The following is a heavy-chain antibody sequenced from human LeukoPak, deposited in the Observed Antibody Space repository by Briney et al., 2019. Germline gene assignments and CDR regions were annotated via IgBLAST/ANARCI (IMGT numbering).Heavy chain of an antibody. V-gene: IGHV4-34*01. Sequence: SETLSLTCAVYGGSFSGYYWSWIRQPPGKGLEWIGEINHSGSTNYNPSLKSRVTISVGTSKNQFSLKLSSVTAADTAVYYCARDGPISSGWYLRVSWFDPWGQGTLVTVSS. CDR1: GGSFSGYY. CDR3: ARDGPISSGWYLRVSWFDP. J-gene: IGHJ5*02. D-gene: IGHD6-19*01. CDR2: INHSGST.